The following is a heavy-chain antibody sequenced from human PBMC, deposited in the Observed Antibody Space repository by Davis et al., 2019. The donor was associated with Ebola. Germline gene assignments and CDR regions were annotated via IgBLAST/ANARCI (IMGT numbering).Heavy chain of an antibody. CDR3: ARGDYGDLSFDY. CDR2: TYYSGTT. D-gene: IGHD4-17*01. CDR1: GGSFRGYY. Sequence: MPSETLSLTCAVHGGSFRGYYCSWIRQHPGKGLEWIGYTYYSGTTYYNPSLKSRVTISVDTSKNQFSLKLSSVTAADTAVYYCARGDYGDLSFDYRGQGTLVTVSS. V-gene: IGHV4-34*01. J-gene: IGHJ4*02.